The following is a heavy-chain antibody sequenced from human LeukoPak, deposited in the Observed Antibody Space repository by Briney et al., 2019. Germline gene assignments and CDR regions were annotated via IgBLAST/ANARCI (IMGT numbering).Heavy chain of an antibody. Sequence: PGGSLRLSCVASGFSISSQSLNWVRQAPGKGLEWVSSISSTSRYIFYRDSVKGRFTISRDNAKNSVYLQMNSLTSEDTAMYFCARVSGPTIATAGILGSLDIWGHGTLVSVSS. CDR3: ARVSGPTIATAGILGSLDI. V-gene: IGHV3-21*01. D-gene: IGHD6-13*01. CDR1: GFSISSQS. CDR2: ISSTSRYI. J-gene: IGHJ3*02.